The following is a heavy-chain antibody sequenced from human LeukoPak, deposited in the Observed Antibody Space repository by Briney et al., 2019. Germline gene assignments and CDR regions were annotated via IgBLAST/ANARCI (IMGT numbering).Heavy chain of an antibody. J-gene: IGHJ4*02. V-gene: IGHV3-23*01. D-gene: IGHD5-18*01. CDR3: ARSIRGYSYVLDY. Sequence: GGSLRLSCAASGFTFSSYAMSWVRQAPGKGLEWVSAISGSGGSTYYADSVKGRFTISRDNSMNTLLLQMNSLRAEDTAVYYCARSIRGYSYVLDYWGQGTLVTVSS. CDR1: GFTFSSYA. CDR2: ISGSGGST.